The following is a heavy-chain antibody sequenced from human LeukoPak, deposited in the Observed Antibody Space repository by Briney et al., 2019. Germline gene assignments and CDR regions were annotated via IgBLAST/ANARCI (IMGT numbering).Heavy chain of an antibody. D-gene: IGHD3-22*01. CDR3: TSIAYYNSGPGPFDI. CDR1: GFTFSNAW. V-gene: IGHV3-15*01. Sequence: GGSLRLSCAVSGFTFSNAWMSWVRQAPGKGLEWVGLIKSKTHGGTTDYAAPVKGIFIMSRDDSKNTLYLQMNPLKTEDTAVYYCTSIAYYNSGPGPFDIWGQGTMVTVSS. J-gene: IGHJ3*02. CDR2: IKSKTHGGTT.